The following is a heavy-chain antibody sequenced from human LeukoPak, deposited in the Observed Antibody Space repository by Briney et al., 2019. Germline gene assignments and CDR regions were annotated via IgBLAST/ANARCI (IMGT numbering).Heavy chain of an antibody. V-gene: IGHV1-69*13. CDR1: GGTFSSYA. J-gene: IGHJ6*03. CDR2: IIPIFGTA. D-gene: IGHD3-3*01. Sequence: GASVKVSCKASGGTFSSYAISWVRQAPGQGLEWMGGIIPIFGTANYAQKFQGRVTITADESTSTAYMELSSLRSEDTAVYYCATGLVLRFLEWLSSSYYYYYMDVWGKGTTVTVSS. CDR3: ATGLVLRFLEWLSSSYYYYYMDV.